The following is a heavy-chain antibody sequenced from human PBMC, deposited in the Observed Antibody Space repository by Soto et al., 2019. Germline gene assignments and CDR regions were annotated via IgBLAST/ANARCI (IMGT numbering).Heavy chain of an antibody. Sequence: QVQLVQSGAEVKKPGASVKVSCKASGYTFTGYYMHWVRQAPGQGLEWMGWINPNSGGTNYAQKFQGWVTMTRETSISTAYMELSRLRSDDTAVYYCARFRDYEGGMDVWSQGTTVTVSS. CDR1: GYTFTGYY. CDR2: INPNSGGT. CDR3: ARFRDYEGGMDV. V-gene: IGHV1-2*04. D-gene: IGHD4-17*01. J-gene: IGHJ6*02.